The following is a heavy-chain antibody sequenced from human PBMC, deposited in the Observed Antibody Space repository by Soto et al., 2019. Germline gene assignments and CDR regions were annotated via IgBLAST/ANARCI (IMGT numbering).Heavy chain of an antibody. CDR3: ARGGGDFWSGYQVVTAMYFDY. CDR1: GATFSSYA. CDR2: IIPIFGTA. Sequence: SVKVSCKASGATFSSYAISWVRQAPGQGLEWMGGIIPIFGTANYAQKFQGRVTITADESTSTAYMELSSLRSEDTAVYYCARGGGDFWSGYQVVTAMYFDYWGQGTLVTVSS. D-gene: IGHD3-3*01. J-gene: IGHJ4*02. V-gene: IGHV1-69*13.